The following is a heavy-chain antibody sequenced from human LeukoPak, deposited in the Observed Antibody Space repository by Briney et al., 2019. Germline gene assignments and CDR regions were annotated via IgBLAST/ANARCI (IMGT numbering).Heavy chain of an antibody. CDR1: GYTFTSYG. J-gene: IGHJ3*02. V-gene: IGHV1-18*01. Sequence: GASVKVSCKASGYTFTSYGISWVRQAPGQGLEWMGWISAYNGNTNYAQKLQGRVTMTTDTSTSTAYMELRSLRSDDTAVYYCARTAAVAGTPHSPDAFDIWGQGTMVTVST. D-gene: IGHD6-19*01. CDR3: ARTAAVAGTPHSPDAFDI. CDR2: ISAYNGNT.